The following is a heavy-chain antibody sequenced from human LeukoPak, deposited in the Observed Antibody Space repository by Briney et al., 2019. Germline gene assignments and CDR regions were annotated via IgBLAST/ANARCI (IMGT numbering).Heavy chain of an antibody. CDR1: GFTFSSFA. D-gene: IGHD3-22*01. V-gene: IGHV3-30*09. J-gene: IGHJ6*02. CDR3: ARDERDFYDSSGYYGMDV. Sequence: PGGSLRLSCAASGFTFSSFAMHWVRQAPGKGLEWVAGLSYDGSKKYFADSVKGRFAISRDNSKNTLYLQMNSLRAEDTAVYYCARDERDFYDSSGYYGMDVWGQGTTVTVSS. CDR2: LSYDGSKK.